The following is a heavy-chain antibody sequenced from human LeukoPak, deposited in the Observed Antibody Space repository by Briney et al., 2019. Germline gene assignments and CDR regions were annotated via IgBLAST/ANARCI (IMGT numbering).Heavy chain of an antibody. J-gene: IGHJ6*03. Sequence: ASVKVSCKASGCTFTTYGISWVRQAPGQGLEWMGWISAYNGNTNYAQILQGRVTMTTDTSTNTTYMELRSLRSDDTAVYYCALRGYYYYYMDVWGKGTTVTVSS. CDR1: GCTFTTYG. CDR3: ALRGYYYYYMDV. V-gene: IGHV1-18*01. CDR2: ISAYNGNT. D-gene: IGHD3-10*01.